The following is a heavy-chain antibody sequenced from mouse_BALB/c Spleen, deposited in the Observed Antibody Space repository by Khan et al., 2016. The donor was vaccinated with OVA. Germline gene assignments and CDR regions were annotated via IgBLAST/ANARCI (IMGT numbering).Heavy chain of an antibody. Sequence: EVKLEESGPSLVKPSQTLSLTCSVTGVSITSGYWNWIRQFPGNKLEYMGYISYSGNTYYNPSLKSRISITRDTSKSHSYLPLNSVTTEDTATYXWGCERRGFAYWGQGTLVTVSA. J-gene: IGHJ3*01. CDR1: GVSITSGY. D-gene: IGHD2-12*01. CDR3: GCERRGFAY. V-gene: IGHV3-8*02. CDR2: ISYSGNT.